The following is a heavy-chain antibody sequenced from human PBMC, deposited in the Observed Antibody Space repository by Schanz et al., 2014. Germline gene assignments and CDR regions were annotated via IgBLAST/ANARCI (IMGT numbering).Heavy chain of an antibody. CDR1: GYTFTDYG. CDR2: ISTSNGNT. CDR3: ARGYGDSPTDF. J-gene: IGHJ4*02. V-gene: IGHV1-18*01. Sequence: QVQVVQSGAEVKKPGASVKVSCKASGYTFTDYGVIWVRQAPGQGLEWMGWISTSNGNTNYIQKFQGRVTITADRSTSTAYMELSSLRSEDTAVYYCARGYGDSPTDFWGQGTLVTVSS. D-gene: IGHD4-17*01.